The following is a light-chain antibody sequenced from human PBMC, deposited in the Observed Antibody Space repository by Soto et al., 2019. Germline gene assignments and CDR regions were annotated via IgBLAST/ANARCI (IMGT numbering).Light chain of an antibody. J-gene: IGKJ5*01. CDR3: EQYGNSAPNT. CDR1: QSVTSNY. Sequence: EMVLTQSPGTLSLSPGERATLSCRASQSVTSNYLAWYQQKPGQAPRLLVYAASSRATGIPYRFSGSGSGTDFTLTISRLEPEDFAMYYCEQYGNSAPNTFGQGTRLEIE. CDR2: AAS. V-gene: IGKV3-20*01.